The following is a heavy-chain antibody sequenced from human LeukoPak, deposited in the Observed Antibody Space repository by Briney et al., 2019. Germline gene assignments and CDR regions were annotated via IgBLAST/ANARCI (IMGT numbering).Heavy chain of an antibody. CDR1: GYTFTGDY. J-gene: IGHJ4*02. D-gene: IGHD2-15*01. Sequence: ASVKVSCKASGYTFTGDYMHWVRQAPGQGLEWMGWMNPNSGNTGYGQKFQGRVTMTRNTSIRTAYMELSSLRSEDTAVYYCARAYCSGGSCYSGFWGQGTLVTVSS. CDR2: MNPNSGNT. CDR3: ARAYCSGGSCYSGF. V-gene: IGHV1-8*02.